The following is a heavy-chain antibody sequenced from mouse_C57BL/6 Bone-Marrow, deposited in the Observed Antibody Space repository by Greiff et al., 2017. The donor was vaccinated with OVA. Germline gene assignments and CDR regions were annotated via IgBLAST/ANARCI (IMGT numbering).Heavy chain of an antibody. Sequence: EVQLQQSGPVLVKPGPSVKISCKASGFTFTDYYMHWVKQSHGKSLEWIGLVYPYNGGTSYNQKFEGKATLTVDTSSSTAYMELNRLTAEDSAVYYCARTLDYYGSSYWYFDVWGTGTTVTVSS. CDR2: VYPYNGGT. J-gene: IGHJ1*03. V-gene: IGHV1-36*01. CDR1: GFTFTDYY. CDR3: ARTLDYYGSSYWYFDV. D-gene: IGHD1-1*01.